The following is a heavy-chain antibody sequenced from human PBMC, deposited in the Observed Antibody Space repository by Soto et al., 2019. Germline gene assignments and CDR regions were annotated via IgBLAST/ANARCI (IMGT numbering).Heavy chain of an antibody. CDR2: IYHSGST. CDR3: ARGAVIAAAERGDAFDI. Sequence: QVQLQESGPGLVKPSGTLSLTCAVSSGSISSSNWWSWVRQPPGKGLEWLGEIYHSGSTNYNPSLKSRVTISVDKSKNQFSLKLSSVTAADTAVYYCARGAVIAAAERGDAFDIWGQGTMVTVSS. V-gene: IGHV4-4*02. J-gene: IGHJ3*02. CDR1: SGSISSSNW. D-gene: IGHD6-13*01.